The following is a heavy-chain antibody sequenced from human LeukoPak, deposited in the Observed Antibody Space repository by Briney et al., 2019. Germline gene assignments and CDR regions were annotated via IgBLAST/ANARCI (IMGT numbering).Heavy chain of an antibody. CDR2: ISWNGGRT. D-gene: IGHD3-22*01. V-gene: IGHV3-43*01. CDR3: AKDWNDSSGYNLDY. CDR1: GFTFSSYW. J-gene: IGHJ4*02. Sequence: PGGSLRLSCAASGFTFSSYWMSWVRQAPGKGLEWVSLISWNGGRTHYGDSVKRRFTISRDNSKNSLYLQMNNLRTEDTALYYCAKDWNDSSGYNLDYWGQGTLVTVSS.